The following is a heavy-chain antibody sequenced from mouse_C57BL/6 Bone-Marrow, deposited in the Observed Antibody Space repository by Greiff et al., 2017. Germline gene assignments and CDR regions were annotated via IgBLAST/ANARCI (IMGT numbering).Heavy chain of an antibody. D-gene: IGHD1-1*01. Sequence: VQLQQSGAELARPGASVKLSCKASGYTFTSYGISWVKQRTGQGLEWIGEIYPRSGNTYYNEKFKGKAKLTADKSSSTAYMELRSLTSEDSAVYCWARCDYGSSWSYWYFEVWGTGTTVTVSS. CDR1: GYTFTSYG. J-gene: IGHJ1*03. V-gene: IGHV1-81*01. CDR3: ARCDYGSSWSYWYFEV. CDR2: IYPRSGNT.